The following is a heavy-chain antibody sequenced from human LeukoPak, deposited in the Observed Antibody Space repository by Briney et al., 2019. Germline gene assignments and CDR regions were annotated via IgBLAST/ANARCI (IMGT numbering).Heavy chain of an antibody. J-gene: IGHJ4*02. V-gene: IGHV3-23*01. CDR1: GFTFSSYA. CDR3: AKTSAGIRGGYFDY. D-gene: IGHD3-10*01. CDR2: INDSGGNT. Sequence: SGGSLRLSCAASGFTFSSYAMSWVRQAPGKGLEWVSLINDSGGNTYYADSVKGRFTISRDNSKNTLFLQMSSLRAEDTAVYCSAKTSAGIRGGYFDYWGQGTLVTVSS.